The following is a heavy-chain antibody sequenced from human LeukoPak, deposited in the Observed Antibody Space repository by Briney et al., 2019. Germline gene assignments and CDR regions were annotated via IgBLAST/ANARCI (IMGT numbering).Heavy chain of an antibody. CDR2: ISGRGDNT. D-gene: IGHD6-19*01. Sequence: GGSLRLSRAASGFTFSTYAMSWARQAPGKGLEWVSSISGRGDNTPYPDSVKGRFTISRDNSKNTLYLQMNSLRAEDSAVYYCAKQEHISGWYQFDYWGQGTLVTVSS. V-gene: IGHV3-23*01. J-gene: IGHJ4*02. CDR1: GFTFSTYA. CDR3: AKQEHISGWYQFDY.